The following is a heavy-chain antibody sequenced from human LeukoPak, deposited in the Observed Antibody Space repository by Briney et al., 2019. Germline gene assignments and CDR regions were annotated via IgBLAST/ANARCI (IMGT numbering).Heavy chain of an antibody. CDR2: ISYDGSNK. V-gene: IGHV3-30-3*01. Sequence: GGSLRLSCAASGFTFSSYAMHWVRQAPGKGLEWVAVISYDGSNKYYADSVKGRFTISRDNSKNTLYLQMNSLRAEDTAVYYCARDNWFDPWGQGTLVTVSS. CDR3: ARDNWFDP. CDR1: GFTFSSYA. J-gene: IGHJ5*02.